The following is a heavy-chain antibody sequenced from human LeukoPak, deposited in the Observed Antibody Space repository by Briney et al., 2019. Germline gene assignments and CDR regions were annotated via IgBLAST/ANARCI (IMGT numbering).Heavy chain of an antibody. J-gene: IGHJ4*02. CDR3: ASAGNPHYFAF. Sequence: SETLSLTCTVSGVSITSHYWSWIRQSPGRGLEWIGNIYYTGSTNYNPSLMSRVAISIDTSKNQFSLNLHSVTAADAAVYYCASAGNPHYFAFWGQGPLVTVSS. CDR1: GVSITSHY. V-gene: IGHV4-59*11. CDR2: IYYTGST.